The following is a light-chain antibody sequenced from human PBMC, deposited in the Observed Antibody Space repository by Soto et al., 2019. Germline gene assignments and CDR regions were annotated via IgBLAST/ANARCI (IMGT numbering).Light chain of an antibody. CDR3: AAWDDSLNGPV. J-gene: IGLJ2*01. CDR2: GHN. V-gene: IGLV1-40*01. CDR1: YSNIGAGYE. Sequence: QSVLTQPPSVSGAPGQRVTISCTGSYSNIGAGYEVHWYQQVPGTAPKLLVSGHNNRPSGVPDRFFGSKSGTSASLAISGLQSEDEADYYCAAWDDSLNGPVFGGGTKVTVL.